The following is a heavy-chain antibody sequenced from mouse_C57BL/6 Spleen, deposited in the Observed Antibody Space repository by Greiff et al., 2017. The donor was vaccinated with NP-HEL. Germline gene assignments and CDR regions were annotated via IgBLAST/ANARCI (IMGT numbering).Heavy chain of an antibody. V-gene: IGHV5-17*01. Sequence: EVKVVESGGGLVKPGGSLKLSCAASGFTFSDYGMHWVRQAPEKGLEWVAYISSGSSTIYYADTVKGRFTISRDNAKNTLFLQMTSLRSEDTAMYYCARDWVRYFDYWGQGTTLTVSS. J-gene: IGHJ2*01. CDR2: ISSGSSTI. CDR1: GFTFSDYG. D-gene: IGHD4-1*01. CDR3: ARDWVRYFDY.